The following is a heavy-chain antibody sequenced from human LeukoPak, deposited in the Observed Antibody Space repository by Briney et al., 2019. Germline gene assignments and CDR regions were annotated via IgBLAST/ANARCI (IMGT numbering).Heavy chain of an antibody. J-gene: IGHJ6*02. CDR3: ARDLGADPYYYYGMDV. CDR2: IYCSGST. Sequence: PSETLSLTCTVSGGSISSYYWSWIRQPPGKGLEWIGYIYCSGSTNYNPSLKSRVTISVVTSKNQFSLKLSSVTAADTAVYYCARDLGADPYYYYGMDVWGQGTTVTVSS. CDR1: GGSISSYY. D-gene: IGHD3-16*01. V-gene: IGHV4-59*01.